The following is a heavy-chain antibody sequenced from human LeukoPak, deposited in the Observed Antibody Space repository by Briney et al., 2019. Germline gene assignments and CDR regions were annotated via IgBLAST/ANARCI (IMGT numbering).Heavy chain of an antibody. CDR1: GFTFSSYA. J-gene: IGHJ4*02. Sequence: PGGSLRLSCAASGFTFSSYAMSWVRQAPGKGLEWVSAISGSGGSTYYADSVKGRFTTSRDNSKNTLYLQMNSLRAEDTAVYYCAGVVPAAITLDYWGQGTLVTVSS. CDR3: AGVVPAAITLDY. CDR2: ISGSGGST. V-gene: IGHV3-23*01. D-gene: IGHD2-2*01.